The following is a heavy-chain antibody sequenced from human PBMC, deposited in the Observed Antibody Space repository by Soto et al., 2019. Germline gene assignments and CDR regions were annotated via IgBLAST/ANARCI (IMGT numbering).Heavy chain of an antibody. J-gene: IGHJ4*02. Sequence: QVQLVESGGGVVQPGRSLRLSCAASGFTFSSYGMHWVRQAPGKGLEWVAVIWYDGSNKYYADSVKGRFSISRDNSKNTLYLQMNSLRAEDTAVYYCASSSWELLDYWGQGTLVTVSS. CDR1: GFTFSSYG. CDR2: IWYDGSNK. D-gene: IGHD1-26*01. CDR3: ASSSWELLDY. V-gene: IGHV3-33*01.